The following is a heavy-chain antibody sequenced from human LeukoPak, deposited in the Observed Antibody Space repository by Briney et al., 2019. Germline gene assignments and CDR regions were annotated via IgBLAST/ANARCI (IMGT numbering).Heavy chain of an antibody. Sequence: ASVKVSCKAAGYTFTSYDINWVRQATGQGPEWMGWMNPNSGNTGYAQKFQGRVTMTRNTSISTAYMELSRLRSDDTAVYYCARELRYYGSGSYYINYYYGMDVWGQGTTVTVSS. CDR3: ARELRYYGSGSYYINYYYGMDV. D-gene: IGHD3-10*01. J-gene: IGHJ6*02. V-gene: IGHV1-8*01. CDR1: GYTFTSYD. CDR2: MNPNSGNT.